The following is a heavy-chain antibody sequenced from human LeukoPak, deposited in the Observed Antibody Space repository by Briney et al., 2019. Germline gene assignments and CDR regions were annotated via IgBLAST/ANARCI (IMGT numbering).Heavy chain of an antibody. D-gene: IGHD6-13*01. CDR2: IYYSGST. CDR1: GGSISSSSYY. Sequence: SETLSLTCTVSGGSISSSSYYWGWIRQPPGKGLEWIGSIYYSGSTYYNPSLKSRVTISVDTSKNQFSLKLSSVTAADTAVYYCARGAAGILFDYWGQGTLVTVSS. V-gene: IGHV4-39*07. CDR3: ARGAAGILFDY. J-gene: IGHJ4*02.